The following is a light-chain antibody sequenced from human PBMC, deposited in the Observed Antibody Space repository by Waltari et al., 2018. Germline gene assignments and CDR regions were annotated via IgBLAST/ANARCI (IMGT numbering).Light chain of an antibody. CDR1: HSVSSIY. CDR3: QQYGSSPPLT. Sequence: EIVLTQSPGTLSLSPGERATLSCRASHSVSSIYFAWYQQKPGQAPRLLIYGASRRAAGVPDRFSGSGSGTDFTLTISRLEPEDFAVYYCQQYGSSPPLTFGGGTKVEIK. V-gene: IGKV3-20*01. J-gene: IGKJ4*01. CDR2: GAS.